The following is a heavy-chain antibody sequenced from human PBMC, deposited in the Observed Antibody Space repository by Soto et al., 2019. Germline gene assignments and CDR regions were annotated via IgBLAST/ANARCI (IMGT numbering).Heavy chain of an antibody. Sequence: QVQLQQWGAGLLKPSETLSLTCAVYGGSFSGYYWSWIRQPPGKGLEWIGEINHSGSTNYNPSLKGXXTXSXXTSKNQFSLKLSSVTAADTAVYYCARDKGRYGMDVWGQGTTVTVSS. V-gene: IGHV4-34*01. J-gene: IGHJ6*02. CDR2: INHSGST. CDR1: GGSFSGYY. CDR3: ARDKGRYGMDV.